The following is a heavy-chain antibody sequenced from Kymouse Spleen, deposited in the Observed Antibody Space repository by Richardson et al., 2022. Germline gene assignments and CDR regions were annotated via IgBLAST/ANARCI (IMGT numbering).Heavy chain of an antibody. Sequence: QVQLQQWGAGLLKPSETLSLTCAVYGGSFSGYYWSWIRQPPGKGLEWIGEINHSGSTNYNPSLKSRVTISVDTSKNQFSLKLSSVTAADTAVYYCARGREYYGSGSGYYYYYGMDVWGQGTTVTVSS. V-gene: IGHV4-34*01. J-gene: IGHJ6*02. CDR1: GGSFSGYY. D-gene: IGHD3-10*01. CDR2: INHSGST. CDR3: ARGREYYGSGSGYYYYYGMDV.